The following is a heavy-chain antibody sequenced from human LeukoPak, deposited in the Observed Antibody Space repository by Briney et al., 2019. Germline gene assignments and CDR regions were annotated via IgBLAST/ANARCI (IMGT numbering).Heavy chain of an antibody. J-gene: IGHJ4*02. D-gene: IGHD3-10*01. V-gene: IGHV1-46*01. CDR2: INPSGHTT. CDR1: GYTFTSYY. Sequence: ASVKVSCKASGYTFTSYYMHWVRQAPGQGLEWMGIINPSGHTTNYAQKFQGRVTMTRDTPTSTVYMELSSLRSEDTAVYYCASSIQQGEYYFDYWGQGTLVTVSS. CDR3: ASSIQQGEYYFDY.